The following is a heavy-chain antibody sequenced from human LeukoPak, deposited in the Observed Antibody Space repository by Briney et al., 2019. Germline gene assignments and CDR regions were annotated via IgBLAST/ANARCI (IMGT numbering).Heavy chain of an antibody. J-gene: IGHJ5*02. Sequence: ASVTVSCKASGYIFTDYYMHWVRQAPGQELGWMGRINPNSGGTNYAQKFQGSVTMTTDTSTSTAYMELRSLRSDDTAVYYCARALPKGECDSTSCYISRWFDPWGQGTLVTVSS. CDR1: GYIFTDYY. V-gene: IGHV1/OR15-1*04. CDR3: ARALPKGECDSTSCYISRWFDP. CDR2: INPNSGGT. D-gene: IGHD2-2*02.